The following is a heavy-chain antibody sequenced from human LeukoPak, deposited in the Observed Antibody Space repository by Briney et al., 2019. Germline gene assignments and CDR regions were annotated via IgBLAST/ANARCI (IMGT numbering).Heavy chain of an antibody. V-gene: IGHV4-34*01. CDR1: GGSFSGYY. J-gene: IGHJ4*02. Sequence: SETLSLTCAVYGGSFSGYYWSWIRQPPGKGLEWIGEINHSGSTNYNPSLKSRVTISVDTSKNQFSLKLSSVTAADTAVYYCARGVPAPGYWGQGTLVTVSS. CDR2: INHSGST. D-gene: IGHD4/OR15-4a*01. CDR3: ARGVPAPGY.